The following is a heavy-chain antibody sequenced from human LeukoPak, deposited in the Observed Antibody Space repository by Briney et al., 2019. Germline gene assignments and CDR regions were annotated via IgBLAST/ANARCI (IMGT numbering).Heavy chain of an antibody. D-gene: IGHD6-13*01. Sequence: KASETLSLTCTVSGGSISSSSYYWGWIRQPPGKGLGWIGSIYYSGSTYYNPSLKSRVTISVDTSKNQFSLKLSSVTAADTAVYYCARASLAAAGSFDYWGQGTLVTVSS. CDR1: GGSISSSSYY. V-gene: IGHV4-39*07. CDR3: ARASLAAAGSFDY. J-gene: IGHJ4*02. CDR2: IYYSGST.